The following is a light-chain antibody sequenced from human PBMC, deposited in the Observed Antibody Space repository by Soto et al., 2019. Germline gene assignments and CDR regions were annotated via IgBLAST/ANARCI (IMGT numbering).Light chain of an antibody. CDR1: SSDVGGYNY. CDR3: RSYTSSNTLV. J-gene: IGLJ1*01. CDR2: EVT. Sequence: QSVLTQPASVSGSPGQSITISCTGTSSDVGGYNYVSWYQQHPGKAPKLLIYEVTYRPSGGSNRCSGSTSGNTASLTISGLQAEDEADYFCRSYTSSNTLVVGTGTKLTVL. V-gene: IGLV2-14*03.